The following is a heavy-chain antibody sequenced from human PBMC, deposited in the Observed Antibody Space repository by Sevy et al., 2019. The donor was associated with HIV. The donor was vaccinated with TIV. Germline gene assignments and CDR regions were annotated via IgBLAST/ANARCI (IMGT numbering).Heavy chain of an antibody. D-gene: IGHD3-10*01. Sequence: GGSLRLSCAASGFTFSSYGMHWVRQAPGKGLEWVAVISYDGSNKYYADSVKGRFTISRDNSKNMLYLQMNSLRAEDTAVYYCAKAFSLTMDPSGDYWGQGTLVTVSS. V-gene: IGHV3-30*18. J-gene: IGHJ4*02. CDR2: ISYDGSNK. CDR3: AKAFSLTMDPSGDY. CDR1: GFTFSSYG.